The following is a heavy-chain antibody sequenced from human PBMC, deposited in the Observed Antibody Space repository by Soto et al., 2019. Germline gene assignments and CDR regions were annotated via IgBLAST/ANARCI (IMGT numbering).Heavy chain of an antibody. V-gene: IGHV3-72*01. CDR2: IRNRANSHTT. Sequence: EVQLVESGGGLVQPGGSLRLSCAASGFTFSDHYMDWVRQSPGKGLEWVGRIRNRANSHTTVYAASVKGRFPISRDDSKNAVFLEMNSLKTEDTGVYYCATLERIVGGTWDYWGQGTLVTVSS. CDR3: ATLERIVGGTWDY. CDR1: GFTFSDHY. J-gene: IGHJ4*02. D-gene: IGHD1-26*01.